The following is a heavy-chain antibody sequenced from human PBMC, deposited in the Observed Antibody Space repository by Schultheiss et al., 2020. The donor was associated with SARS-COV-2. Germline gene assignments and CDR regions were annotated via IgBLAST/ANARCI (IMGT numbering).Heavy chain of an antibody. Sequence: SETLSLTCTVSGGSISSYYWSWIRQPAGKGLEWIGYIYYSGSTNYNPSLKSRVTISVDTSKNQFSLKLSSVTAADTAVYYCARDFPGGAAFDPWGQGTLVTVSS. CDR1: GGSISSYY. D-gene: IGHD6-25*01. CDR3: ARDFPGGAAFDP. CDR2: IYYSGST. J-gene: IGHJ5*02. V-gene: IGHV4-59*01.